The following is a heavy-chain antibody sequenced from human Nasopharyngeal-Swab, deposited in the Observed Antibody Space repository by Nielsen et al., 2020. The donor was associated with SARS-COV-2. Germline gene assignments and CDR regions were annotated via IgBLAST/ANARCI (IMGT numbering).Heavy chain of an antibody. CDR3: ARDAPAHYGAFY. V-gene: IGHV3-30*03. J-gene: IGHJ4*02. D-gene: IGHD4-17*01. CDR1: GFTFSSFG. Sequence: GGSLSLSCAASGFTFSSFGMHLVRQAPVQVLEWVAFIAHDASNEYYGDSVKGRFSISRDSSKNTLYLQMDSLRGEDTAVYYCARDAPAHYGAFYWGRGTLVTVSS. CDR2: IAHDASNE.